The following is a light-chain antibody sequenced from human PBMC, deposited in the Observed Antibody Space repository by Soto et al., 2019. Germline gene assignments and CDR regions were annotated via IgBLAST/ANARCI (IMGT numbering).Light chain of an antibody. Sequence: EIVLTQSPGTLSLSPGERATLSCRASQSVGRNYLAWYQQKPGQAPRLLIYDASSRATGIPDRFSGRGSGTDFTLTISRLETEDFEVYYCQQYASSQLTFGGGTKVDMK. CDR2: DAS. J-gene: IGKJ4*01. V-gene: IGKV3-20*01. CDR3: QQYASSQLT. CDR1: QSVGRNY.